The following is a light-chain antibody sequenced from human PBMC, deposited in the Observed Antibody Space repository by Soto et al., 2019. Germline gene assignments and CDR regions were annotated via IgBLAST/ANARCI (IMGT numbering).Light chain of an antibody. J-gene: IGKJ4*01. V-gene: IGKV3-20*01. CDR2: GAS. CDR3: QQYGSSPLT. CDR1: QSVSSSF. Sequence: EIVLTQSPGTLSLSPGERATLSCRASQSVSSSFLAWYHQKPGQAPRLLIFGASRRATGIPDRFSGSGSGTDFPLTISRLEPEDFAVYYCQQYGSSPLTFGGGTKVEIK.